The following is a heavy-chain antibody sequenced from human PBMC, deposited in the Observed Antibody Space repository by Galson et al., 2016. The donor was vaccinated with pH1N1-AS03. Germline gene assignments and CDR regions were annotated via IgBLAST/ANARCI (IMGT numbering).Heavy chain of an antibody. CDR3: ARDSSTSSGWYVVYYYYGMDV. Sequence: SVKVSCKASGGTFSSYANTKVRQAPGQGLEWMGGIIPIFGTANYAQKFQGRVTITADESTSTACMELSSLRSEDTAVYYCARDSSTSSGWYVVYYYYGMDVWGQGTTVTVSS. D-gene: IGHD6-19*01. V-gene: IGHV1-69*13. CDR1: GGTFSSYA. CDR2: IIPIFGTA. J-gene: IGHJ6*02.